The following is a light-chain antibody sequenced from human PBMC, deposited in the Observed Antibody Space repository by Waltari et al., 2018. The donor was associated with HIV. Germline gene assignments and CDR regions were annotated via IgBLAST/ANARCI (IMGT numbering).Light chain of an antibody. CDR2: AAS. Sequence: DIQMTQSPSYLSASVGDRVTITCRASQTLSSYLNWYQQKPGKAPNILSYAASSLQSGVPSRFSGIGSGTDFTLTISSLQPEDFATYFCQQSYSTPRTFGQGTKLEIK. CDR1: QTLSSY. J-gene: IGKJ2*01. V-gene: IGKV1-39*01. CDR3: QQSYSTPRT.